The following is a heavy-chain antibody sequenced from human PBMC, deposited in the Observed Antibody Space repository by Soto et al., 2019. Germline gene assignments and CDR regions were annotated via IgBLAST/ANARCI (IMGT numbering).Heavy chain of an antibody. CDR3: ASLSQGLPATEYYFDY. CDR2: IYYSGST. Sequence: PSETLSLTCTVSGGSISSGGYYWSWIRQHPGKGLEWIGYIYYSGSTYYNPSLKSRVTISVDTSKNQFSLKLSSVTAADTAVYYCASLSQGLPATEYYFDYWGQGTLVTVSS. CDR1: GGSISSGGYY. D-gene: IGHD2-2*01. J-gene: IGHJ4*02. V-gene: IGHV4-31*03.